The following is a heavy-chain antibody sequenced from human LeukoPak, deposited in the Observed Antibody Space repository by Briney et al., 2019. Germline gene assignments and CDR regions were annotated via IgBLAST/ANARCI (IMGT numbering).Heavy chain of an antibody. CDR2: IYTSGST. CDR1: GGSISSYY. CDR3: ARGRKDYYDSSGYHFDY. V-gene: IGHV4-4*07. Sequence: KASETLSLTCTVSGGSISSYYWSWIRQPAGKGLEWIGRIYTSGSTNYNPSLKSRVTMSVDTSKNQFSLKLSSVTAADTAVYYCARGRKDYYDSSGYHFDYWGQGTLVTVSS. D-gene: IGHD3-22*01. J-gene: IGHJ4*02.